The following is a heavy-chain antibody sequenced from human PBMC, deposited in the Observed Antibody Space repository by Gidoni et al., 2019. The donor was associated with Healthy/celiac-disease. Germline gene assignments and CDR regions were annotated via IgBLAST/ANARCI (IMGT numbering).Heavy chain of an antibody. J-gene: IGHJ5*02. CDR3: ARDKSMITFGGVIVKGGSRFDP. Sequence: LSLTCTASGGSVSSGSYYWSWIRQPPGKGLEWIGYIYYSGSTNYNPSLKSRVTISVDTSKNQFSLKLSSVTAADTAVYYCARDKSMITFGGVIVKGGSRFDPWGQGTLVTVSS. CDR2: IYYSGST. V-gene: IGHV4-61*01. CDR1: GGSVSSGSYY. D-gene: IGHD3-16*02.